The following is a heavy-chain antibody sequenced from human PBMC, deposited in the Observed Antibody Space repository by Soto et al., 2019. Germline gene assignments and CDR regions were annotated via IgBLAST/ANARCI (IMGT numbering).Heavy chain of an antibody. Sequence: ASVQVSCKASCCTFTSYYMHCVRQAPRQGVEWMGIINPSGGSTSYAQKFQGRVTMTRDTSTSTVYMELSSLRSEDTAVYYCARDRVGATPNSYYYGMDVWGQGTTVTVSS. V-gene: IGHV1-46*01. CDR2: INPSGGST. CDR1: CCTFTSYY. D-gene: IGHD1-26*01. CDR3: ARDRVGATPNSYYYGMDV. J-gene: IGHJ6*02.